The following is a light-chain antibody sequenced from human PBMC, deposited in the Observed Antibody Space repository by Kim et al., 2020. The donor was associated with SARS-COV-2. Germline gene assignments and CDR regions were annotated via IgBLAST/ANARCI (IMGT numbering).Light chain of an antibody. CDR3: QQRTSLPTVT. CDR2: DAS. V-gene: IGKV3-11*01. Sequence: EIVLTQTPATLSLSPVERATLSCRASQGISSYLAWYQQKPGQAPRLLIYDASNRATGIPARFSGSGSGTDFTLTISSLEPEDFAVYYCQQRTSLPTVTFGGGTKLEI. CDR1: QGISSY. J-gene: IGKJ4*01.